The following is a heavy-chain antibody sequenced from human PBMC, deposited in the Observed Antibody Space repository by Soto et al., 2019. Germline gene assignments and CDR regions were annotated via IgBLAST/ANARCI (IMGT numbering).Heavy chain of an antibody. CDR1: VYSFTSYW. D-gene: IGHD2-15*01. J-gene: IGHJ4*02. V-gene: IGHV5-51*01. CDR3: ARFPDYRSGGSCYSGNFDY. CDR2: IYPGDSDT. Sequence: GESLKISCKGSVYSFTSYWIGWVRQMPGKGLEWMGIIYPGDSDTRYSPSFQGQVTISADKSISTAYLQWSSLKASDTAMYYCARFPDYRSGGSCYSGNFDYWRQGTLVTFYS.